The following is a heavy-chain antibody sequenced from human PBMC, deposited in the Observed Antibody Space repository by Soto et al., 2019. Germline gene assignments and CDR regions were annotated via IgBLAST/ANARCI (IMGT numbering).Heavy chain of an antibody. CDR2: VYATGTT. V-gene: IGHV4-4*07. D-gene: IGHD3-10*01. CDR1: GGSISKFY. Sequence: PSETLSLTCSVFGGSISKFYWSWIRKTAGKGLEWMGRVYATGTTDYNPSLRSRVAMSVDISRKTFSLRLTSVTAADTGMYYCVRDGSKTLRDWFDPWGQGKLVTVSS. J-gene: IGHJ5*02. CDR3: VRDGSKTLRDWFDP.